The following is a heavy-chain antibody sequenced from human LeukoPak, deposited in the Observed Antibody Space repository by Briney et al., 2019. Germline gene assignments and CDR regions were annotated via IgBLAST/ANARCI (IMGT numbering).Heavy chain of an antibody. D-gene: IGHD6-13*01. CDR1: GYTFTSYY. V-gene: IGHV1-18*04. CDR2: ISAYNGNT. CDR3: AKVAAAGKYFDY. Sequence: ASVKVSCKASGYTFTSYYMHWVRQAPGQGLEWMGWISAYNGNTNYAQKLQGRVTMTTDTSTSTAYMELSSLRSEDTAVYYCAKVAAAGKYFDYWGQGTLVTVSS. J-gene: IGHJ4*02.